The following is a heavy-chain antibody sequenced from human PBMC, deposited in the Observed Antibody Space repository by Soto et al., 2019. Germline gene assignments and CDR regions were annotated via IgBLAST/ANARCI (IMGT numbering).Heavy chain of an antibody. CDR3: ARLRGSWAPDYFDY. J-gene: IGHJ4*02. CDR1: GFTFSSYW. V-gene: IGHV3-7*01. Sequence: GGSLRLSCAASGFTFSSYWMSWVRQAPGKGLEWVANIKQDGSEKYYVDSVKGRFTISRDNAKNSLYLQMNSLRAEDTAVYYCARLRGSWAPDYFDYWGQGTMVTVSS. D-gene: IGHD2-15*01. CDR2: IKQDGSEK.